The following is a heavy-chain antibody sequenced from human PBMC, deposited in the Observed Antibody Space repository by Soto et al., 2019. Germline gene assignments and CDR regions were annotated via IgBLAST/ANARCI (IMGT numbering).Heavy chain of an antibody. CDR2: IYHSGST. V-gene: IGHV4-31*03. J-gene: IGHJ6*02. CDR1: GGSISSGGYY. CDR3: ARDCILTGYRYYGMDV. D-gene: IGHD3-9*01. Sequence: SETLSLTCTVSGGSISSGGYYWSWIRQHPGKGLEWIGYIYHSGSTYYNPSLKSRVTISVDTSKNQFSLKLSSVTAADTAVYYCARDCILTGYRYYGMDVWGQGTTVTVSS.